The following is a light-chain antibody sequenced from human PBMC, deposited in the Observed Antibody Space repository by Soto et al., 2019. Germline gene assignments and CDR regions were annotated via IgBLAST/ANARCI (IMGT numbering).Light chain of an antibody. V-gene: IGKV3-11*01. CDR3: HQRSNLPFT. Sequence: EILMTQSPSTLSLSPGERATLSCRASQSVTKSLAWYQQKPGKAPRLLIYDASIRSTGIPARFSGGGSGTDFTLTISSLQPEDFEIYYCHQRSNLPFTFGGGTKVDIK. J-gene: IGKJ4*01. CDR1: QSVTKS. CDR2: DAS.